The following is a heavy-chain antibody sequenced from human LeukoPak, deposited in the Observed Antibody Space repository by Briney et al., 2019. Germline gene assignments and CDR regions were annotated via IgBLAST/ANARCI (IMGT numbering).Heavy chain of an antibody. V-gene: IGHV3-11*04. D-gene: IGHD4-23*01. J-gene: IGHJ4*02. CDR3: VRRRDYGDHSHFDY. CDR1: GFTFSDFY. Sequence: GGSLRLSCAASGFTFSDFYMSWIRQAPGQGLDCVSYISSTGTTIFYGDSVKGRFTVSRDNAKNSLYLQMDSLRIEDSAVYYCVRRRDYGDHSHFDYWGQGTRATVSS. CDR2: ISSTGTTI.